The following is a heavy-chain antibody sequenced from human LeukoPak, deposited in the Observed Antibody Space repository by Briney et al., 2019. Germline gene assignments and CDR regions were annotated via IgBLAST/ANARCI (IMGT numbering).Heavy chain of an antibody. CDR2: IIPILGIA. D-gene: IGHD4-17*01. Sequence: GASVKVSCKASGGTFSSYAISWVRQAPGQGLEWMGRIIPILGIANYAQKFQGRVTITADKSTSTAYMELSSLRSEDTAVYYCARDPPIFSTVTHWYFDLWGRGTLVTVSS. CDR3: ARDPPIFSTVTHWYFDL. CDR1: GGTFSSYA. J-gene: IGHJ2*01. V-gene: IGHV1-69*04.